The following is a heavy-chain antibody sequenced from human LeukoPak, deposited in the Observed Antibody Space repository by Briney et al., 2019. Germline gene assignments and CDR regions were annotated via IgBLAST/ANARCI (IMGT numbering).Heavy chain of an antibody. D-gene: IGHD6-19*01. CDR1: GFTFSSYG. V-gene: IGHV3-30*18. CDR3: AKHYTSAWYADY. Sequence: GGSLRLSCAASGFTFSSYGMHWVRQAPGKGLEWVAVISYDGSNKYYADSVKGRFTISRDNSKNTLYLQMNSLRAEDTALYYCAKHYTSAWYADYWGQGTLVTVSS. CDR2: ISYDGSNK. J-gene: IGHJ4*02.